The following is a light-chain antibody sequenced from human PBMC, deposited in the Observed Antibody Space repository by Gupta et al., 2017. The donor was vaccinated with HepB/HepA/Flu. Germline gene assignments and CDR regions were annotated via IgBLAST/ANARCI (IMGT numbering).Light chain of an antibody. CDR3: QQHYSTPQLT. V-gene: IGKV4-1*01. CDR1: QSVLYSSNNKNY. Sequence: DIVMTQSPDSLAVSLGERATINCKSSQSVLYSSNNKNYLAWYQQKPGQPPKLLIYWASTRESGVPDRFSGSGSGTDFTLTISSLQAEDVAVYYCQQHYSTPQLTFGRGTKVEIK. CDR2: WAS. J-gene: IGKJ4*01.